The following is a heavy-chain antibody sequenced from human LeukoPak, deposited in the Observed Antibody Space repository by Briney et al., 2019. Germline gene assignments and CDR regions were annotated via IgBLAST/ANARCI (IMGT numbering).Heavy chain of an antibody. CDR3: ARVSAARRGYNWFDP. J-gene: IGHJ5*02. CDR2: MNPNSGNT. Sequence: ASVKVSCKASGYTFTSYDINWVRQATGQGLEWMGRMNPNSGNTGYAQKFQGRVTMTRNTSISTAYMELSSLRSEDTAVDYCARVSAARRGYNWFDPWGQGTLVTVSS. CDR1: GYTFTSYD. V-gene: IGHV1-8*01. D-gene: IGHD6-6*01.